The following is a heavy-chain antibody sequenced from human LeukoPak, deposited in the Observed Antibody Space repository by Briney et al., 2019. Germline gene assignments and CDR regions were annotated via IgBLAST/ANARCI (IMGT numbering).Heavy chain of an antibody. CDR1: GGTFSSYA. CDR2: IIPILGIA. D-gene: IGHD6-19*01. Sequence: ASVKVSCKASGGTFSSYAISWVRQAPGQGLEWMGRIIPILGIANYAQKFQGRVTITADKSTSTAYMELSSLRSEDTAVYYCARPRPSSGWLDAFDIWGQGTMVTVSS. V-gene: IGHV1-69*04. CDR3: ARPRPSSGWLDAFDI. J-gene: IGHJ3*02.